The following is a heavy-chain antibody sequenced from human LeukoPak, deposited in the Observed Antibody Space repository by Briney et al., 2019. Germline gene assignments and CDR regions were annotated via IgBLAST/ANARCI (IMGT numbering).Heavy chain of an antibody. J-gene: IGHJ5*02. Sequence: SETLSLTCTVSGASISSYYRSWIRQPPGKGLEWIGYIYYSGSTNYNPSLKSRVTISIRTTKNQFSLKLITGTAADAAVYHCARFIAVDRNWFDPWGQGTLVTVSS. CDR2: IYYSGST. CDR3: ARFIAVDRNWFDP. CDR1: GASISSYY. V-gene: IGHV4-59*01. D-gene: IGHD6-19*01.